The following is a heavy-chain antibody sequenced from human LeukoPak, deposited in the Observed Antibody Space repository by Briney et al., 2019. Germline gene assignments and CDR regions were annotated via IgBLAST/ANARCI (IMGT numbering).Heavy chain of an antibody. Sequence: GGSLRLSCAASGFTFSSNYMSWVRQAPGKGPEWVSTVYSDGNTYYSDSVKGRFTISRDNSKNTLYLQMNSLRAEDTAVYYCARGLSYGRYYYYCYMDVWRKGTTVTVSS. CDR2: VYSDGNT. CDR3: ARGLSYGRYYYYCYMDV. J-gene: IGHJ6*03. D-gene: IGHD5-18*01. CDR1: GFTFSSNY. V-gene: IGHV3-53*01.